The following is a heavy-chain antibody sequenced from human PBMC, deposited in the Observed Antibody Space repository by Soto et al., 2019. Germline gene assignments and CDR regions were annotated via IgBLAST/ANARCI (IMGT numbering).Heavy chain of an antibody. D-gene: IGHD3-22*01. V-gene: IGHV4-30-4*01. CDR1: GGSVSSGDYY. Sequence: SETLSLTCTVSGGSVSSGDYYWSWIRQPPGKGLEWIGYIYYSGSTYYNPSLKSRVTISVDTSKNQFSLKLSSVTAADTAVYYCARGSCYYDRSGYYHYWGQGTLVTVSS. CDR3: ARGSCYYDRSGYYHY. CDR2: IYYSGST. J-gene: IGHJ4*02.